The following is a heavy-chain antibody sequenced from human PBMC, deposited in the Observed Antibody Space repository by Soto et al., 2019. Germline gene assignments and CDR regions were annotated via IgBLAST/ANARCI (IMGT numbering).Heavy chain of an antibody. CDR3: TTGKIRFLEWLLRPPGGYYYMDV. CDR2: IKSKTDGGTT. CDR1: GFTFSNAW. Sequence: GGSLRLSCAASGFTFSNAWMSWVRQAPWKGLEWVGRIKSKTDGGTTDYAAPVKGRFTISRDDSKNTLYLQMNSLKTEDTAVYYCTTGKIRFLEWLLRPPGGYYYMDVWGKGTTVTVSS. V-gene: IGHV3-15*01. D-gene: IGHD3-3*01. J-gene: IGHJ6*03.